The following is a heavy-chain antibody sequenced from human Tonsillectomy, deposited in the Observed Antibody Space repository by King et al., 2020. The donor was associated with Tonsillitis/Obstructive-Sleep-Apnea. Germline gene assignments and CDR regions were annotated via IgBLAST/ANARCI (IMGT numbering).Heavy chain of an antibody. CDR3: ARDSQYYDFWSGYYNGNYYYYYYMDV. V-gene: IGHV1-69*12. Sequence: VQLVQSGAEVKKPGSSVKVSCKASEGTFSSYAISWVRQAPGQGLEWMGGIIPIFGTANYAQKFQGRVTITADESTSTAYMELSSLRSEDTAVYYCARDSQYYDFWSGYYNGNYYYYYYMDVWGKGTTVTVSS. D-gene: IGHD3-3*01. CDR2: IIPIFGTA. J-gene: IGHJ6*03. CDR1: EGTFSSYA.